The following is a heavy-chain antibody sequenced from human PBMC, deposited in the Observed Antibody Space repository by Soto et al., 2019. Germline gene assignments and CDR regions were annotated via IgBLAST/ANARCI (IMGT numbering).Heavy chain of an antibody. V-gene: IGHV3-23*01. CDR3: SKSIAAASIAMDY. CDR2: ISGSGAGI. CDR1: GFTVSSYA. D-gene: IGHD6-13*01. Sequence: EVQLLESGGGLVQPGGSLRLSCAASGFTVSSYALSWVRLAPGKGLEWVSAISGSGAGIYYADSVKGWFTISRDNSKNTMYLQMNSLRAEDTAVYYCSKSIAAASIAMDYWGQGTLVTVSS. J-gene: IGHJ4*02.